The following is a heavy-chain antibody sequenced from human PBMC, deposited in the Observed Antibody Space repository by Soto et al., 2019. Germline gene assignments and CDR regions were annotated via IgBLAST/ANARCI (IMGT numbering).Heavy chain of an antibody. D-gene: IGHD4-17*01. Sequence: EVQLVESGGGLVQPGGSLRLSCAASGFTFISCSMNWVRQAPGKGLEWVSYISSSSSTIYYADSVKGRFTISRDNAKNSLYLQMNSLRAEDTAVYYCAREGGDLNWFDPWGQVTLVTVSS. V-gene: IGHV3-48*01. CDR3: AREGGDLNWFDP. CDR1: GFTFISCS. CDR2: ISSSSSTI. J-gene: IGHJ5*02.